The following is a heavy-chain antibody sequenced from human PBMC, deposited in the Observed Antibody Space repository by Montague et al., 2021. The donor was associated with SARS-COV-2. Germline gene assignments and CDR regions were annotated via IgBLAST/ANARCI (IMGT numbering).Heavy chain of an antibody. CDR2: IYYSGST. V-gene: IGHV4-39*01. CDR1: GGSISSSSYY. J-gene: IGHJ4*02. CDR3: ARGVPLGYDFWSGYPEIGDFDY. D-gene: IGHD3-3*01. Sequence: SETLSLTCTVSGGSISSSSYYWGWIRQPPGKGLEWIGSIYYSGSTYYNPSLKSRVTISVDTSKNQFSLKLSSVTAAGTAVYYCARGVPLGYDFWSGYPEIGDFDYWGQGTLVTVSS.